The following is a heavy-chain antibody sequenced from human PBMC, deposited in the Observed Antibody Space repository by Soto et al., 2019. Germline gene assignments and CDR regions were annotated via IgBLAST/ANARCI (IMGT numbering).Heavy chain of an antibody. J-gene: IGHJ5*02. V-gene: IGHV3-21*01. CDR2: ISSSSSYI. CDR1: GFTFSSYS. CDR3: ARCSKGWSQYNRFDP. D-gene: IGHD2-15*01. Sequence: GGSLRLSCAASGFTFSSYSMNWVRQAPGKGLEWVSSISSSSSYIYYADSVKGRFTISRDNAKNSLYLQMNSLRAEDTAVYYCARCSKGWSQYNRFDPWGQGTLVTVYS.